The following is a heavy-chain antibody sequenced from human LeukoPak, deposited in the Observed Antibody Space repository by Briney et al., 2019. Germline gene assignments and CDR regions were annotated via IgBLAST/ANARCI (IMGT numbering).Heavy chain of an antibody. Sequence: GGSLRLSCAASAFTFSSYGMHWVRQAPGKGLEWVAVISYDGSDKYYADSVKGRFTISRDNSKNTVYLQMNNLRADDTAVYYCAKDISGGDCPDYWGQGTLVTVSS. D-gene: IGHD2-21*02. CDR1: AFTFSSYG. V-gene: IGHV3-30*18. CDR2: ISYDGSDK. J-gene: IGHJ4*02. CDR3: AKDISGGDCPDY.